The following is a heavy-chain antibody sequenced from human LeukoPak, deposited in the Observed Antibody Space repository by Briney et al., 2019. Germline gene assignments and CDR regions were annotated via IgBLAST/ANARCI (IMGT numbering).Heavy chain of an antibody. CDR2: VYYTGST. J-gene: IGHJ4*02. D-gene: IGHD3-10*01. CDR1: GGFIGSHF. Sequence: SETLSLTCTVSGGFIGSHFWSWVRQPPGKRLEWIGNVYYTGSTNYNPSLKSRITVLVDTSKNQFSLKLSSVTAADTAVYYCARSYNSGSYYPYYFDYWGQGTLVTVSS. CDR3: ARSYNSGSYYPYYFDY. V-gene: IGHV4-59*11.